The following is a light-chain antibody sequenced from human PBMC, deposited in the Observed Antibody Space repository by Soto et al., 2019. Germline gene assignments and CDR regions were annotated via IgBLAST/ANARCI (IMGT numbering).Light chain of an antibody. Sequence: LTQPPSVSGAPGQRVTISCTGSSSNIGAGYDVHWYQQLPGTAPKLLIYGNSNRPSGVPDRFSGSKSGTSASLAITGLQAEDEADYYCQSYDTSLSGSGVFGGGTKLTVL. J-gene: IGLJ2*01. V-gene: IGLV1-40*01. CDR3: QSYDTSLSGSGV. CDR1: SSNIGAGYD. CDR2: GNS.